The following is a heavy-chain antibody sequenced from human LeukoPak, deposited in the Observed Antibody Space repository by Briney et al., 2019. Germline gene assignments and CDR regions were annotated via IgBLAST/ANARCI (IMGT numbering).Heavy chain of an antibody. CDR1: GFTFSSYA. CDR3: TKETVVVVAATPDAFDF. J-gene: IGHJ3*01. D-gene: IGHD2-15*01. Sequence: GGSLRLSCAASGFTFSSYAMSWVRQAPGKGLQWVSAISGSGGSTHYADSVKGRFTISRDNSKNTLCLQMNSLTAEDTAVYYCTKETVVVVAATPDAFDFWGQGTVVTVSS. V-gene: IGHV3-23*01. CDR2: ISGSGGST.